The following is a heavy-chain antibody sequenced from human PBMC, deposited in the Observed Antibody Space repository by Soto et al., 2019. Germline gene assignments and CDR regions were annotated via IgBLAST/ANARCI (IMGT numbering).Heavy chain of an antibody. Sequence: QVQLVQSGAAVKKPGASVKVSCKASGYTFTSYGFSWVRQAPGQGLEWMGWISAYNGNTNYAQKLQGRVTMTTHTSTSTAYMELRSLRSDDTAVYYCASYHLNSYYYGMDVWGQGTTVTVSS. V-gene: IGHV1-18*01. CDR1: GYTFTSYG. CDR3: ASYHLNSYYYGMDV. CDR2: ISAYNGNT. J-gene: IGHJ6*02.